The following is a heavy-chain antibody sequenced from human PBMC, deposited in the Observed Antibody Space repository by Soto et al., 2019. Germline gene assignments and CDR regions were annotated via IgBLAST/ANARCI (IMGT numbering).Heavy chain of an antibody. Sequence: QVQLVQSGAEVKKPGSSVKLSCKASGGTFSSYTISWVRQAPGQGLEWMGRIIPILGIANYAQKFQGRVTITADKSTSTAYMELSSLRSEDTAVYYCASLGEGDAFDIWGQGTMVTVSS. D-gene: IGHD3-16*01. CDR3: ASLGEGDAFDI. V-gene: IGHV1-69*02. CDR2: IIPILGIA. J-gene: IGHJ3*02. CDR1: GGTFSSYT.